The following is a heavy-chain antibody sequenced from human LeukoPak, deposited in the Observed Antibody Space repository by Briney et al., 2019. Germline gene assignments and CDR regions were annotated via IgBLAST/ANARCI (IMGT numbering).Heavy chain of an antibody. J-gene: IGHJ5*02. CDR3: ARAGLLLWFGESNNWFDP. CDR2: INAGDGNT. D-gene: IGHD3-10*01. CDR1: GYTFTSYA. V-gene: IGHV1-3*01. Sequence: GASVKVSCKASGYTFTSYAMHWVRQAPGQRLEWMGWINAGDGNTKYSQKFQGRVTITRDTSASTAYMELSSLRSEDTAVYYCARAGLLLWFGESNNWFDPWGQGTLVTVSS.